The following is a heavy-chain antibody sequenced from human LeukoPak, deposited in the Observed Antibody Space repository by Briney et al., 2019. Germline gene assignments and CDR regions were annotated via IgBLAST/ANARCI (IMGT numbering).Heavy chain of an antibody. V-gene: IGHV4-38-2*01. D-gene: IGHD3-22*01. J-gene: IGHJ6*03. CDR2: IYHSGST. Sequence: SETLSLTCAVSGYSISSGYYWGWIRQPPGKGLEWIGSIYHSGSTYYNPSLKSRVTISVDTSKNQFSLKLSSVTAADTAVYYCARLVSYYYDSSGYWDYYYYMDVWGKGTTVTVSS. CDR1: GYSISSGYY. CDR3: ARLVSYYYDSSGYWDYYYYMDV.